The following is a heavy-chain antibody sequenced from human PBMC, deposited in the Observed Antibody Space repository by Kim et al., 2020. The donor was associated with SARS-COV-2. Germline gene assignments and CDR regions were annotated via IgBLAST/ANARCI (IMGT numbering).Heavy chain of an antibody. D-gene: IGHD6-19*01. Sequence: SETLSLTCTVSGGSISTYYWNWIRQSPQKGLEWIDFISYSGSTNYNPSLKSRVAISVDSSKNQFSLNLSSVTAADTAVYYCARGGVKQWLGLWGRGTLVTVSS. CDR2: ISYSGST. CDR1: GGSISTYY. CDR3: ARGGVKQWLGL. J-gene: IGHJ2*01. V-gene: IGHV4-59*13.